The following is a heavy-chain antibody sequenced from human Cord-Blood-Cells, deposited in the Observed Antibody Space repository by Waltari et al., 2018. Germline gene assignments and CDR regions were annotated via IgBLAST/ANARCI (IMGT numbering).Heavy chain of an antibody. CDR2: IIPIFGTA. J-gene: IGHJ3*02. Sequence: QVQLVQSGAEVKKPGSSVKVSCKASGGTFSSYAISWVRQAPGQGLEWMGGIIPIFGTANYAQKFQGRVTITADEPTNTAYMELSSVRAEDTAVYYGARLAARDAFDIWGQGTMVTVSS. V-gene: IGHV1-69*01. CDR1: GGTFSSYA. CDR3: ARLAARDAFDI. D-gene: IGHD6-6*01.